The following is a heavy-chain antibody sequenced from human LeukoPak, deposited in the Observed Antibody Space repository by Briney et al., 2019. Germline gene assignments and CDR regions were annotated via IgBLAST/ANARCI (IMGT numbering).Heavy chain of an antibody. D-gene: IGHD6-13*01. J-gene: IGHJ4*02. CDR2: ISHDGNSQ. V-gene: IGHV3-30-3*01. CDR1: GFTFSGFA. CDR3: AREYSTNWYRSLRD. Sequence: GGSLRFSCAASGFTFSGFAMHWVRQAPGKGLEWVTLISHDGNSQYYADSVKGRFIISRDNSENTLYLQMNSLRPDDTAVYYCAREYSTNWYRSLRDWGQGTLVTVSS.